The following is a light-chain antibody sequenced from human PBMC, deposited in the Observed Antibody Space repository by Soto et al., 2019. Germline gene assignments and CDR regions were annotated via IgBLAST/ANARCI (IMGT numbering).Light chain of an antibody. J-gene: IGKJ4*01. CDR3: QQYDNWPLT. V-gene: IGKV3-15*01. CDR2: GAS. CDR1: QSVSSY. Sequence: ETVMTQSPATLSVSPGEGATLSCRASQSVSSYLLWYQQKPGQAPGLLIYGASTRATGIPARFSGSGSGTEFTLTISSLQSEDFAVYYCQQYDNWPLTFGGGTKVDIK.